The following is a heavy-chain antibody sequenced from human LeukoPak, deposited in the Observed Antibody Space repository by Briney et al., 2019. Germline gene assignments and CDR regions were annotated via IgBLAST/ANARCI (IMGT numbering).Heavy chain of an antibody. D-gene: IGHD3-10*01. CDR2: IYTSGTI. J-gene: IGHJ5*02. V-gene: IGHV4-4*07. CDR1: GGSFSSYY. CDR3: ARDSGTTGEVKFDP. Sequence: PSETLSLTCTVSGGSFSSYYWSWIRQPAGTALEWIGRIYTSGTITYNPSLTSRVTMSVDTSKNQFSLKLSSVTAADTAVYYCARDSGTTGEVKFDPWGQGTLVTVSS.